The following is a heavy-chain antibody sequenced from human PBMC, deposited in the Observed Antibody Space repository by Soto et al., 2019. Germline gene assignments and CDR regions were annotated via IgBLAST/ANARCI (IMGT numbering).Heavy chain of an antibody. J-gene: IGHJ4*02. D-gene: IGHD2-2*01. CDR1: GFAFNNYG. Sequence: GGSLRLSCTVSGFAFNNYGINWARQAPGKGLEWVSSISKSDYTYYSDSVKGRFTISRGNAKNSVSLQMNTLRVEDTAVYYCAREDSIIIPAVSDFWGQGTLVTVSS. CDR2: ISKSDYT. V-gene: IGHV3-21*01. CDR3: AREDSIIIPAVSDF.